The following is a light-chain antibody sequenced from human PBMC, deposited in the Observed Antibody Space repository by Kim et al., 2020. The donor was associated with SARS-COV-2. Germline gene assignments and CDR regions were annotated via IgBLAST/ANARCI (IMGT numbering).Light chain of an antibody. CDR3: QVWDSSDDHRVV. J-gene: IGLJ2*01. CDR2: YDS. CDR1: SIGRKS. Sequence: PGKTASITCGETSIGRKSLHWYQQKPGQAPVLVISYDSVRPSGIPERFSGSNSGNTATVTISRVEAGDEADYYCQVWDSSDDHRVVFGGGTKLTVL. V-gene: IGLV3-21*04.